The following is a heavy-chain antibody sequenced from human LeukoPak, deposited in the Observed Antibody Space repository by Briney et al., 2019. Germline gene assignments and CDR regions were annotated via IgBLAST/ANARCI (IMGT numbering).Heavy chain of an antibody. V-gene: IGHV4-34*01. Sequence: SEPVSLTCAVYGGSFSGYYWSWIRQPPGKGLEWIGEINHSGSTNYNPSLKSRVTISVDTSKNQFSLKLSSVTAADTAVYYCASLITAAALDYWGQGTLVTVSS. CDR1: GGSFSGYY. CDR2: INHSGST. D-gene: IGHD6-13*01. CDR3: ASLITAAALDY. J-gene: IGHJ4*02.